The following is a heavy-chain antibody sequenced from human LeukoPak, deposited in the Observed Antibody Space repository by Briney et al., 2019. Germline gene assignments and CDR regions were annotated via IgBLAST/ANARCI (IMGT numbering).Heavy chain of an antibody. D-gene: IGHD3-16*01. J-gene: IGHJ4*02. V-gene: IGHV3-74*01. CDR1: GFTFSSYW. Sequence: GGSLRLSCAASGFTFSSYWMHWVRQAPGKGLVWVSRINSDGSSTSYADSVKGRFTISRDNAKNTLYLQMNSLRVEDTAVYYCVCLGLGGLSLDWGRGTLVTVSS. CDR3: VCLGLGGLSLD. CDR2: INSDGSST.